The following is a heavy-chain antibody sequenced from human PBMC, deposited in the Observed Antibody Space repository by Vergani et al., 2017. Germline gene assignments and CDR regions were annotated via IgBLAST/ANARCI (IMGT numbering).Heavy chain of an antibody. V-gene: IGHV3-23*01. CDR1: GCTFIMHA. Sequence: EVQLLESGGDLVQPGGSLRLSCAASGCTFIMHAMSWVRQAPGKGLEWVSTLSASDRRTHYADSVKGRFTISRDISKNTLFLHMNSLRPEDTAVYYCAKVGRSEVAGTFGAFDIWGQGTMVTVSS. J-gene: IGHJ3*02. D-gene: IGHD6-19*01. CDR2: LSASDRRT. CDR3: AKVGRSEVAGTFGAFDI.